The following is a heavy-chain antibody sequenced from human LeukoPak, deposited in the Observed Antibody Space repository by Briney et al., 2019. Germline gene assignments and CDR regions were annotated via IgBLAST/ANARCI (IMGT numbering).Heavy chain of an antibody. CDR2: ISYDGSNK. CDR3: ARDGGDTATYFDY. CDR1: GFTFSSYA. Sequence: GGSLRLSCAASGFTFSSYAMHWVRQAPGKGLEWVAVISYDGSNKYYADSVKGRFTISRDNSKNTLYLQMNSLRAEDTAVYYCARDGGDTATYFDYWGQGTLVTVSS. J-gene: IGHJ4*02. V-gene: IGHV3-30-3*01. D-gene: IGHD5-18*01.